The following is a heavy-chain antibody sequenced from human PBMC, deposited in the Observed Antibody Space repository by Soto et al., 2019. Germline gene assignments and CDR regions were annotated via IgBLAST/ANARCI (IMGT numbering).Heavy chain of an antibody. J-gene: IGHJ4*02. CDR3: ATAPGYWGSAPLDF. D-gene: IGHD7-27*01. Sequence: DVQLVESGGGLVKPGGSLRLSCVASGLTFSDAWMNWLRQVPGKGPEWVARIRSQSDGGTRDYTAPVNGRFTISRDDSKGTLYLQMNSLNTDDTAIYYCATAPGYWGSAPLDFWGQGTLVTVSS. CDR2: IRSQSDGGTR. CDR1: GLTFSDAW. V-gene: IGHV3-15*07.